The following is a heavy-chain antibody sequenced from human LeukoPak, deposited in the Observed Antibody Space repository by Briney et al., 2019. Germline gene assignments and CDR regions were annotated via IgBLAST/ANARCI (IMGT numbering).Heavy chain of an antibody. Sequence: GGSLRLSCAASGFTFSSYWMNWARQAPGKGLEWVASINHNGNVNYYVDSVKGRFTISRDNAKNSLYLQMSNLRAEDTAVYFCASMSAGSGWYDVRYYFDYWGQGTLVTVSS. CDR3: ASMSAGSGWYDVRYYFDY. J-gene: IGHJ4*02. D-gene: IGHD6-19*01. CDR1: GFTFSSYW. V-gene: IGHV3-7*03. CDR2: INHNGNVN.